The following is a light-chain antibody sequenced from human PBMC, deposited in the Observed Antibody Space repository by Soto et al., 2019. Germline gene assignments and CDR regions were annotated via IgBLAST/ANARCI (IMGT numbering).Light chain of an antibody. CDR3: GTWDYRLSAGHVV. V-gene: IGLV1-51*01. Sequence: QSVLTQPPSVSAAPGQKVTISCSGSSSNIGNNYVSWYQQLPGTAPKLLIYDNNKRPSGIPDRFSGSKSGTSATLGITGLQTGDEADYYCGTWDYRLSAGHVVFGGGTKLTVL. J-gene: IGLJ2*01. CDR2: DNN. CDR1: SSNIGNNY.